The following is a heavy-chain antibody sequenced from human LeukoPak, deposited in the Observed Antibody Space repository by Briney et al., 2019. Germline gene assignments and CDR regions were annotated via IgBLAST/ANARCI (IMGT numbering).Heavy chain of an antibody. CDR2: IYYSGST. CDR3: ARASYDFWSGSYMPSYFDY. V-gene: IGHV4-59*01. D-gene: IGHD3-3*01. J-gene: IGHJ4*02. CDR1: GGSIGTYY. Sequence: SQTLSLTCTVSGGSIGTYYWSWIRQPPGNGLEWIGYIYYSGSTNYNPSLKSRVTISVDTSKNQFSLKLSSVTAADTAVYYCARASYDFWSGSYMPSYFDYWGQGTLVTVSS.